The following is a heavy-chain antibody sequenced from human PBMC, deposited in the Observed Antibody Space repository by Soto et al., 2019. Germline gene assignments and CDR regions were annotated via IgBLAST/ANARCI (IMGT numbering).Heavy chain of an antibody. V-gene: IGHV3-23*01. J-gene: IGHJ6*02. CDR2: ISASSDDA. CDR3: AKYSGRYPVYKGLSL. Sequence: EVQLLESGGGLVQPGGSLRLSCAASGVPFSTSAMNWVRPAPGKGLEWVSIISASSDDAYYAESVKGRFTSSRDNSKNPLYLQMNRLRAEDTAVYYFAKYSGRYPVYKGLSLWGQGTTVTVS. CDR1: GVPFSTSA. D-gene: IGHD1-26*01.